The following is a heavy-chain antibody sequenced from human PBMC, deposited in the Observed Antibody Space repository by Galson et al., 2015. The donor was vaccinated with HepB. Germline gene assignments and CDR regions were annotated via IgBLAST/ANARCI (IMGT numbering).Heavy chain of an antibody. Sequence: SVKVSCKASGYTFTGYYMHWVRQVPGQGLEWMGWINPNSGGTNYAQKFQGRVTMTRDTSISTAYMELSRLRSDDTAVYYCARDWEIDGSGWYYYFDYWGQGTLVTVSS. J-gene: IGHJ4*02. D-gene: IGHD6-19*01. CDR1: GYTFTGYY. CDR3: ARDWEIDGSGWYYYFDY. V-gene: IGHV1-2*02. CDR2: INPNSGGT.